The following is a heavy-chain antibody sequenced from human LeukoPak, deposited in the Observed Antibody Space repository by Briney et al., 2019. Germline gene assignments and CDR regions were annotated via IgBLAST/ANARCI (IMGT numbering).Heavy chain of an antibody. D-gene: IGHD1-26*01. V-gene: IGHV1-2*04. CDR3: ARDLTSTSNWEFDY. CDR2: INPNTGGA. CDR1: GYTFADYF. Sequence: GASVKVSCKASGYTFADYFIHWVRQAPGQGLEWMGRINPNTGGAEYAPKFQGWVTMTRDTSISTAYVEVNRLISDETAVYYCARDLTSTSNWEFDYWGQGTLVIVSS. J-gene: IGHJ4*02.